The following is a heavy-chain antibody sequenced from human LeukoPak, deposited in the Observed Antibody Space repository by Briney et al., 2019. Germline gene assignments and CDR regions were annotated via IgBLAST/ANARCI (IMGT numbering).Heavy chain of an antibody. Sequence: SETLSLTCTVSGGSVSSGNFYCSWIRQPTGKGLEWIGYIHYTGSTNYNPTLKSRVTMSVDTSKNQFSLKLSSVTAADTAVYYCARSTNDYNLDYWGQGTLVTVPS. CDR1: GGSVSSGNFY. J-gene: IGHJ4*02. V-gene: IGHV4-61*01. CDR3: ARSTNDYNLDY. CDR2: IHYTGST. D-gene: IGHD5-24*01.